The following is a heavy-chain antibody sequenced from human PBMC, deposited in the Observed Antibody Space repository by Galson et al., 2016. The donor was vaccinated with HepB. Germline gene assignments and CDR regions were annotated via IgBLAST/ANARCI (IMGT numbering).Heavy chain of an antibody. Sequence: SLRLSCAASGFTFRAYYMTWIRQAPGKGLEWISYISTSGNFISYADSVKGRFTISRDNAKNSLYLHMDSLRAEDTAVYYCAREHTAMFFDYWGQGALVTVSS. CDR2: ISTSGNFI. J-gene: IGHJ4*02. CDR1: GFTFRAYY. CDR3: AREHTAMFFDY. V-gene: IGHV3-11*01. D-gene: IGHD5-18*01.